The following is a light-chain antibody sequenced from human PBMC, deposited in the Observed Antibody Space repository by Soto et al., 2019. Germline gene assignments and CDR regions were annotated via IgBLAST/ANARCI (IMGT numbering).Light chain of an antibody. CDR2: EVS. Sequence: QSVLTQPPSASGFPGQSITISCTGTSSDVGGYNYVSWYQQHPDKAPKLMIYEVSNRPSGVSNRFSGSKSGNTASLTISGLQSEDEGNYYCSSYTRGSTLVFGGGTKLTVL. CDR1: SSDVGGYNY. J-gene: IGLJ3*02. V-gene: IGLV2-14*01. CDR3: SSYTRGSTLV.